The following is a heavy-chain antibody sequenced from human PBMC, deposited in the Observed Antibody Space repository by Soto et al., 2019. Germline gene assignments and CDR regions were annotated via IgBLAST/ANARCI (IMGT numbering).Heavy chain of an antibody. V-gene: IGHV3-33*01. D-gene: IGHD3-3*01. Sequence: GGSLRLSCAASGFIFSSYGMHWVRQAPGKGLEWVAVIWYDGSNKYYADSVKGRFTISRDNSKNTLYLQMNSLRAEDTAVYYCARGPYYDFWSGYSAYYYYYYMDVWGKGTTVTVSS. CDR3: ARGPYYDFWSGYSAYYYYYYMDV. CDR1: GFIFSSYG. CDR2: IWYDGSNK. J-gene: IGHJ6*03.